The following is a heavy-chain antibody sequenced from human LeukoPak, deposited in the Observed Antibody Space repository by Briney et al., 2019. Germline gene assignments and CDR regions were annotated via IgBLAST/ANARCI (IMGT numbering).Heavy chain of an antibody. CDR3: ARGPKRIAAAGSPGMDV. CDR2: ISSGSTYI. Sequence: PGGSLTLSCAASGFTFSGYSMNWVRQAPGKGLEWVSCISSGSTYIYYADSVKGRFTISRDNAKNSLFLQVNSLRAEDTAVYYCARGPKRIAAAGSPGMDVWGQGNTVTVS. CDR1: GFTFSGYS. J-gene: IGHJ6*02. D-gene: IGHD6-13*01. V-gene: IGHV3-21*01.